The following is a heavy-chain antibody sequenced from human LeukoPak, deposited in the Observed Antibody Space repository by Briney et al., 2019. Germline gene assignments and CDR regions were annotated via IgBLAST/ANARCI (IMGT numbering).Heavy chain of an antibody. CDR3: AKDPFDQMLPENWFDP. D-gene: IGHD2-2*01. CDR2: MNPNSGDT. V-gene: IGHV1-2*02. Sequence: ASVKVSCKASGYTFADYYIHWVRQAPGQGLEWVGWMNPNSGDTNYARSFQGRVTMTRDTSTSTAYMELSRLRFDDTAVYYCAKDPFDQMLPENWFDPWGQGTLVTVSS. CDR1: GYTFADYY. J-gene: IGHJ5*02.